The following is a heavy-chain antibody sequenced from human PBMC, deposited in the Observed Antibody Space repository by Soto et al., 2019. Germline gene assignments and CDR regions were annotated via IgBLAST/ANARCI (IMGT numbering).Heavy chain of an antibody. CDR3: AKRLDYGDYFDY. CDR2: ISYDGSNK. D-gene: IGHD4-17*01. CDR1: GFTFSSYG. V-gene: IGHV3-30*18. J-gene: IGHJ4*02. Sequence: QVQLVESGGGVVQPGRSLRLSCAASGFTFSSYGMHWARQAPGKGLEWVAVISYDGSNKFYADSVKGRFTISRDNSKNPLYLQMNSLRAEDSAVYYCAKRLDYGDYFDYWGQGTLVTVSS.